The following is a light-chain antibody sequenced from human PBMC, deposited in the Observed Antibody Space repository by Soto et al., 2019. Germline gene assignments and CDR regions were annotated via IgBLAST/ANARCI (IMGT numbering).Light chain of an antibody. CDR2: DAS. J-gene: IGKJ4*01. CDR1: QSVGTS. Sequence: DIVLTQSPATLSLSPGDRASLSCRASQSVGTSLTWYQQKPGQTPRLLIYDASTRATGIPARFSGSGSGTDFTLTISSLEPEDFAVYYCQQRSSRFGGGTKVDIK. CDR3: QQRSSR. V-gene: IGKV3-11*01.